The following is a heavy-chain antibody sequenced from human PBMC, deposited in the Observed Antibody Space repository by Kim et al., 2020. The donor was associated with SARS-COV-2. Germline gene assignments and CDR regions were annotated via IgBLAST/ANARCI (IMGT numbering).Heavy chain of an antibody. J-gene: IGHJ4*01. CDR1: GFTFSSYG. V-gene: IGHV3-33*05. D-gene: IGHD3-9*01. CDR3: ARDADITIGPSHFDY. CDR2: ISYDGSNK. Sequence: GGSLRLSCAASGFTFSSYGMHWVRQAPGKGLEWVAVISYDGSNKYYADSVKGRFTISRDNSKNTLYLQMNSLKAEDTAVYYCARDADITIGPSHFDYWG.